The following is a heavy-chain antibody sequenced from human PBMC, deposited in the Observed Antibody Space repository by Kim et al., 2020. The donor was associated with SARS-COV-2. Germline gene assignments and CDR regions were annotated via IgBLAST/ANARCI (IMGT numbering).Heavy chain of an antibody. D-gene: IGHD3-10*01. J-gene: IGHJ6*02. CDR2: ISYDGSNK. CDR1: GFTFSSYG. V-gene: IGHV3-30*18. CDR3: AKVAHGSGSWGVYGMDV. Sequence: GGSLRLSCAASGFTFSSYGMHWVRQAPAKGLEWVAVISYDGSNKYYADSVKGRFTISRDNSKNTLYLQMNSLRAEDTAVYYCAKVAHGSGSWGVYGMDVWGQGTTVTVSS.